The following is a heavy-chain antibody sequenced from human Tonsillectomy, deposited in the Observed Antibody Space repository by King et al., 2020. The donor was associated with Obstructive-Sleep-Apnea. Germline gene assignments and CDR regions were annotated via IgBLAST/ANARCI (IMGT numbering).Heavy chain of an antibody. J-gene: IGHJ6*02. D-gene: IGHD2-21*02. CDR3: AREVWVFCGGDCYSQGWYYYGMDV. CDR2: LSRWRGYI. CDR1: GFTFRYYG. V-gene: IGHV3-21*01. Sequence: VQLVEAGGGLGKPGGSLRPSRAASGFTFRYYGMNWGPQAPGEGVGGVLLLSRWRGYIYYPGSGKGRFTIARDNAKKSLYLQMNSLRAEDTAGYYCAREVWVFCGGDCYSQGWYYYGMDVWGQGTTVTVSS.